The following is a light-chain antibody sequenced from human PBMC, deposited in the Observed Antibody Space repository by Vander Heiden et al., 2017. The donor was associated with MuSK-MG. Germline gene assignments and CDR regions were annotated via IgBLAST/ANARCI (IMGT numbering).Light chain of an antibody. V-gene: IGKV1-39*01. J-gene: IGKJ2*01. Sequence: DIQMTQSPSSLSASVGDRVTISCRASRGIITNLNWYQQRPGKAPNLLIYGASNLQSGVPSRFSGSGSETDFSLTINTLQPEDFATYYCQQSDCTPRTFGQGTKLEI. CDR3: QQSDCTPRT. CDR1: RGIITN. CDR2: GAS.